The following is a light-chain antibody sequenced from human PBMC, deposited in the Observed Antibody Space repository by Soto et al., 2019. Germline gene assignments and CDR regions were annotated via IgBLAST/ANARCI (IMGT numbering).Light chain of an antibody. CDR2: AAS. J-gene: IGKJ1*01. Sequence: AIRMTQSPSSFSASTGDRVTITCRASQGISSYLAWYQQKPGKAPKLLIYAASTLQSVVPSRFSGSGSGTDFTLTISCQQSEDFATYYCQQYYSYPRTFGQGTKVEIK. CDR1: QGISSY. V-gene: IGKV1-8*01. CDR3: QQYYSYPRT.